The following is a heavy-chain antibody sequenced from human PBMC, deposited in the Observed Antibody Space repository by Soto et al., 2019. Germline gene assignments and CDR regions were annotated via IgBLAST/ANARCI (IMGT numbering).Heavy chain of an antibody. D-gene: IGHD3-10*01. CDR3: ARSLREAKKPKSLWFEADANVVFGGPVDY. J-gene: IGHJ4*02. V-gene: IGHV3-7*01. CDR2: KKEEGSGK. CDR1: GFTFRSYC. Sequence: PGGSLRLCCAASGFTFRSYCMTWVRQAPGKGVEGVANKKEEGSGKYYVDSVKGRFTISRDNAKNSLYLQMNSLRAEDTGVYYCARSLREAKKPKSLWFEADANVVFGGPVDYWGQGTLVTVSS.